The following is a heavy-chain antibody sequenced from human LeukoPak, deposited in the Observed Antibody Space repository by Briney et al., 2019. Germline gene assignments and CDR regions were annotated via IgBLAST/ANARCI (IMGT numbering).Heavy chain of an antibody. CDR3: ARWVAVAGKRYYYGMDV. V-gene: IGHV1-2*02. CDR2: INPNSGGT. D-gene: IGHD6-19*01. Sequence: ASVKVSCKASGYTFTGYYVHGVRQAPGQGLEDMGWINPNSGGTSYAQKFQGRVTMTRDTSLSTAYMELPSLRSDDTAMYYCARWVAVAGKRYYYGMDVWGQGTTVTVSS. J-gene: IGHJ6*02. CDR1: GYTFTGYY.